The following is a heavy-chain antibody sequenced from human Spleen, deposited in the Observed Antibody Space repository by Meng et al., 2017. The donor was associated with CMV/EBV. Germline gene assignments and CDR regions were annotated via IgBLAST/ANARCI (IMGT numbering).Heavy chain of an antibody. V-gene: IGHV3-73*01. CDR2: IRSKANSYMT. CDR3: TRRCSGAGCDLDYYYEMDV. D-gene: IGHD2-15*01. Sequence: GGSLRLSCAASGSTLSDSGIHWVRQTSGKGLEWVGRIRSKANSYMTAYAASVKGRFTISRDDSKDTAYLQMNSLKTEDTAVYLCTRRCSGAGCDLDYYYEMDVWGQGTPVTVSS. J-gene: IGHJ6*02. CDR1: GSTLSDSG.